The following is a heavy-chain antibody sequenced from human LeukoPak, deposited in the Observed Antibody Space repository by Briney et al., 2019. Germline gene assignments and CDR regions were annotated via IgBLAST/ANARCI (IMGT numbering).Heavy chain of an antibody. Sequence: GGSLRLSCAASGFTFSSYSVNWVRQAPGKGLEWVSSISSSSSYIYYADSVKGRFTISRDNAKNSLYLQMNSLRAEDTAVYYCARAVYGFDAFDIWDQGTMVTVSS. CDR2: ISSSSSYI. V-gene: IGHV3-21*01. J-gene: IGHJ3*02. CDR3: ARAVYGFDAFDI. CDR1: GFTFSSYS. D-gene: IGHD4-17*01.